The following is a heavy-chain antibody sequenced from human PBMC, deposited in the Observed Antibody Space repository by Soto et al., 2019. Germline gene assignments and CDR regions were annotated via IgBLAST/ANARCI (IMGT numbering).Heavy chain of an antibody. J-gene: IGHJ4*02. Sequence: QMQLVESGGGVVQPGRSLRLSCVASGFPFREFGMHWVRQAPGKGLEWVALISYDGSDYADSVKGRFTISRDDSRDTLFLHMDNLSPDDTGVSCCARRWNYYLDFWGQGTLVAVSS. CDR2: ISYDGSD. D-gene: IGHD1-1*01. V-gene: IGHV3-33*05. CDR3: ARRWNYYLDF. CDR1: GFPFREFG.